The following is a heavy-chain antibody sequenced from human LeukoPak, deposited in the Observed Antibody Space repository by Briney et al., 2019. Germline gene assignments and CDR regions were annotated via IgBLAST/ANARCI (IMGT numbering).Heavy chain of an antibody. J-gene: IGHJ4*02. V-gene: IGHV4-31*02. CDR1: GGSISSGGYY. CDR2: IYYTGST. Sequence: SETLSLTWTVSGGSISSGGYYWSWIRQHPGKGLEWIGYIYYTGSTYYNPSLKSRINISVDTSKNQFSLKLSSVTAADTAVYYCARLSCGSTSCPLDYWGQGTLVTVSS. CDR3: ARLSCGSTSCPLDY. D-gene: IGHD2-2*01.